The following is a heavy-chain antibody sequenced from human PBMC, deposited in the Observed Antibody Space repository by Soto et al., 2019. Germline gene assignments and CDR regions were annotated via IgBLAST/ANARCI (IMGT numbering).Heavy chain of an antibody. D-gene: IGHD3-3*01. J-gene: IGHJ6*02. Sequence: QVQLVQSGAGVKKPGSSVKVSCKASGGTFSSYAISWVRQAPGQGLEWMGGIIPIFGTANYAQKFQGRVTITADKSTSTAYMELSSLRSEDTAVYYCASPDFWSGYEFPSSGMDVWGQGTTVTVSS. CDR1: GGTFSSYA. V-gene: IGHV1-69*06. CDR3: ASPDFWSGYEFPSSGMDV. CDR2: IIPIFGTA.